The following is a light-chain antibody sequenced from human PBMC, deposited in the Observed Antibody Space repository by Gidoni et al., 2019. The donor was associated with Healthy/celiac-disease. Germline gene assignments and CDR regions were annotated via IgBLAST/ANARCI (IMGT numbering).Light chain of an antibody. CDR1: QSLVYSDGNTY. J-gene: IGKJ2*01. Sequence: DVVMTKSPLSLPVTLGQPASISCRSSQSLVYSDGNTYLNWFQQRPGQSQRRLIYKVSNRDSGVPDRFSGSGSGTDFTLKISRVEAEDFGVYYCMQGTHWPPYTFGQXTKLEIK. V-gene: IGKV2-30*01. CDR2: KVS. CDR3: MQGTHWPPYT.